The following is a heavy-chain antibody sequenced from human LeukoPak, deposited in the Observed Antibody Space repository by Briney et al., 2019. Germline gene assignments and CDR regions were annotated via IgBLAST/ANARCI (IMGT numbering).Heavy chain of an antibody. J-gene: IGHJ6*02. CDR2: ISGSGGST. CDR3: AKDLRLHVLGVGMDV. CDR1: XXXXXXYX. V-gene: IGHV3-23*01. Sequence: GGSLRLSCAASXXXXXXYXXSWVRXXXXXXXXXXXXISGSGGSTYYADSVKGRFTISRDNSKNTLYLQMNSLRAEDTAVYYCAKDLRLHVLGVGMDVWGQGTTVTVSS. D-gene: IGHD5/OR15-5a*01.